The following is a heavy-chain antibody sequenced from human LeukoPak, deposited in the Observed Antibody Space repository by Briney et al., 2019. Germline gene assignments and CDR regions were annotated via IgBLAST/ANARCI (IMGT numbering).Heavy chain of an antibody. CDR1: GFTFSNFG. CDR3: ARTRIAVAGLYYFNY. J-gene: IGHJ4*02. Sequence: GGSLRLSCEASGFTFSNFGISWVRQVPGKGLEWVSAISGSGTSTYFADSVKGRFTISRDNSKNTLYLQMNSLRTEDTAVYYCARTRIAVAGLYYFNYWGQGTLVTVSS. V-gene: IGHV3-23*01. CDR2: ISGSGTST. D-gene: IGHD6-19*01.